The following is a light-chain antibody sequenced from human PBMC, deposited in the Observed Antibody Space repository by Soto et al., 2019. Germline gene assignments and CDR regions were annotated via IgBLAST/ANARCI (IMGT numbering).Light chain of an antibody. CDR2: GAS. Sequence: TVLTQSPGTLALSPGERATLSCRASQSLTSNYVAWYQQKPGQAPRLLVYGASSRATGIPDRFPGSGSGADFPLTISRLEPQDSAGYYCQQYGSSPLTFGGGSKVEIK. J-gene: IGKJ4*01. CDR1: QSLTSNY. V-gene: IGKV3-20*01. CDR3: QQYGSSPLT.